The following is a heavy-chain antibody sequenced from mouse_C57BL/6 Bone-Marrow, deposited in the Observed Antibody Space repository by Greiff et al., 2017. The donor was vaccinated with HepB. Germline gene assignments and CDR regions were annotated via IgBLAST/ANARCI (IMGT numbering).Heavy chain of an antibody. J-gene: IGHJ4*01. CDR3: ARDTVDYYAMDY. V-gene: IGHV5-4*01. CDR2: ISDGGSYT. CDR1: GFTFSSYA. Sequence: EVKLMESGGGLVKPGGSLKLSCAASGFTFSSYAMSWVRQTPEKRLEWVATISDGGSYTYYPDNVKGRFTISRDNAKNNLYLQMSHLKSEDTAMYYCARDTVDYYAMDYWGQGTSVTVSS.